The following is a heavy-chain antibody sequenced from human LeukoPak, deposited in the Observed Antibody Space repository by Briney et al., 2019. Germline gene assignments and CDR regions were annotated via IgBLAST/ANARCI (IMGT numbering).Heavy chain of an antibody. Sequence: GASVKVSCKASGYTFTGYYMHWVRQAPGQGLEWMGWINPNSGGTNYAQKFQGRVTMTRDTSISTAYMELSRLRSDDTAVYYCARGSGLRYFDWLVPNFDHWGQGTLVTVSS. D-gene: IGHD3-9*01. CDR2: INPNSGGT. V-gene: IGHV1-2*02. J-gene: IGHJ4*02. CDR3: ARGSGLRYFDWLVPNFDH. CDR1: GYTFTGYY.